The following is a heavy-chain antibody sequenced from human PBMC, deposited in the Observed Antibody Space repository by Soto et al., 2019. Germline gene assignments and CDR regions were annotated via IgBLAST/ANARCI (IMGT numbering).Heavy chain of an antibody. Sequence: KQSQTLSLTCTVSGGSISSGGYYWSWIRQHPGKGLEWIGYIYYSGSTYYNPSLKSRVTISVDTSKNQFSLKLSSVTAADTAVYYCARGDTAMAVDYWGQGTLVTVSS. D-gene: IGHD5-18*01. CDR3: ARGDTAMAVDY. CDR1: GGSISSGGYY. J-gene: IGHJ4*02. V-gene: IGHV4-31*03. CDR2: IYYSGST.